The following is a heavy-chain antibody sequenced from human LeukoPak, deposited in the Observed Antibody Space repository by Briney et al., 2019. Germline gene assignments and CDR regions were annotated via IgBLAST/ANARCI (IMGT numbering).Heavy chain of an antibody. CDR2: IYYSGST. CDR1: GGSISSSSYY. D-gene: IGHD5-12*01. V-gene: IGHV4-39*07. Sequence: SETLSLTCTVSGGSISSSSYYWGWIRQPPGKGLEWIGSIYYSGSTYYNPSLKSRVTISVDTSKNQFSLKRSSVTAADTAVYYCARVVATLASYYMDVWGKGTTVTVSS. J-gene: IGHJ6*03. CDR3: ARVVATLASYYMDV.